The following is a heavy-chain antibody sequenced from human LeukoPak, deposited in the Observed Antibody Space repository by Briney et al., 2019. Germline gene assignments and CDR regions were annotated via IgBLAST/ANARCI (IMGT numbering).Heavy chain of an antibody. CDR3: ARGRGTLLWFGESGGGDLDY. J-gene: IGHJ4*02. CDR1: GYTFTSYG. D-gene: IGHD3-10*01. Sequence: ASVKVSCKASGYTFTSYGISWVRQAPGQGLEWMGWISAYNGNTNYAQKLQGRVTMTTDTSTSTAYMELRSLRSDDTAVYYCARGRGTLLWFGESGGGDLDYWGQGTLVTVSS. CDR2: ISAYNGNT. V-gene: IGHV1-18*01.